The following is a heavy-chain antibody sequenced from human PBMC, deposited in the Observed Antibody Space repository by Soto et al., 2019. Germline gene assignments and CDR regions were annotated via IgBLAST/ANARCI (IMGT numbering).Heavy chain of an antibody. CDR3: AKAGGSYLYYFDS. CDR1: GFPFDDYV. J-gene: IGHJ4*02. V-gene: IGHV3-9*01. Sequence: AGGSLRLSCAASGFPFDDYVMHWVRQAPGRGLEWVSSISWNSNTIDYADSVKGRFTISRDNAKNSLYLQMNSLRPEDTAFYYCAKAGGSYLYYFDSWGQGTLVTVSS. D-gene: IGHD1-26*01. CDR2: ISWNSNTI.